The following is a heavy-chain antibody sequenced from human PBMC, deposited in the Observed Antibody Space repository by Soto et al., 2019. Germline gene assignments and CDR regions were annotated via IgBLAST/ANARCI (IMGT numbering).Heavy chain of an antibody. CDR2: ISYDGSNK. CDR1: GFTFSSYG. V-gene: IGHV3-30*18. Sequence: QVQLVESGGGVVQPGRSLGLSCAASGFTFSSYGMHWVRQAPGKGLEWVAVISYDGSNKYYADSVKGRFTISRDNSKNTLYLQMNSLRAEDTAVYYCAKDQGILFAPNWFDPWGQGTLVTVSS. J-gene: IGHJ5*02. D-gene: IGHD2-15*01. CDR3: AKDQGILFAPNWFDP.